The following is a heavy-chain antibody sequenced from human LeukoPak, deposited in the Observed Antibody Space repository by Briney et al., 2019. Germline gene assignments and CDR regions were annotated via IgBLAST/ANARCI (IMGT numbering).Heavy chain of an antibody. CDR1: GGSISSSSYY. V-gene: IGHV4-39*07. J-gene: IGHJ4*02. D-gene: IGHD6-13*01. CDR2: IYYSGST. CDR3: ARGDSSSWYLFDY. Sequence: SETLSLTCTVSGGSISSSSYYWGWIRQPPGKGLEWIGSIYYSGSTYYNPSLKSRVTISVDTSENQFSLKLTSVTAADTAVYYCARGDSSSWYLFDYWGRGTLVTVSS.